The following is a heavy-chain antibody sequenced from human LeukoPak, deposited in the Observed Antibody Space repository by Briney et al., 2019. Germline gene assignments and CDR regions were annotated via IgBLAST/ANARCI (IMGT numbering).Heavy chain of an antibody. CDR3: ASSRVAAAGKAADD. Sequence: ASVYLSCNVSGYTLTALSMSWVRQPPGKGLEWMGGFDPEDGATIYAQEFQGRVTMTEDTSTDTGYMELSSLRSEDTAVYYCASSRVAAAGKAADDWGQGALVTVSS. J-gene: IGHJ4*02. V-gene: IGHV1-24*01. CDR1: GYTLTALS. D-gene: IGHD6-13*01. CDR2: FDPEDGAT.